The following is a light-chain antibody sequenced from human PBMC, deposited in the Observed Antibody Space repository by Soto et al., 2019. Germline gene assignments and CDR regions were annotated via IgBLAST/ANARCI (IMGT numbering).Light chain of an antibody. Sequence: QSVFTQPPSVSAAPGQRVTIACSGSTSNIGNNYVSWYQQLPGTAPKLLIYDNNKRPSGIPDLFSASKSGTSATLGITGLQAGDEADYYCGTWDSSLGAGVFGGGTKLTVL. CDR1: TSNIGNNY. V-gene: IGLV1-51*01. CDR3: GTWDSSLGAGV. CDR2: DNN. J-gene: IGLJ3*02.